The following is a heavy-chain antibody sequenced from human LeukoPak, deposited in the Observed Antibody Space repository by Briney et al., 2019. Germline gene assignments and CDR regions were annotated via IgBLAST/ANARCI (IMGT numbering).Heavy chain of an antibody. D-gene: IGHD1-26*01. V-gene: IGHV1-46*01. CDR1: GYTFTRFY. CDR2: INPSGGSG. Sequence: GASVKVSCKASGYTFTRFYIHWVRQAPGQGLEWMGIINPSGGSGNNAQKFQGRVTMTTDTSTSTAYMDLRSLRSDDTAVYYCARDTGSSPGDYWGQGTLVTVSS. J-gene: IGHJ4*02. CDR3: ARDTGSSPGDY.